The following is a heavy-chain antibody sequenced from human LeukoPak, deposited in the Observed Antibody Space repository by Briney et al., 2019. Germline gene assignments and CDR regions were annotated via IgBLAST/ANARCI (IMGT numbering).Heavy chain of an antibody. D-gene: IGHD6-19*01. CDR1: GFSFSGFS. CDR3: ARPRGYSSGSLKYFDF. J-gene: IGHJ4*02. V-gene: IGHV3-7*01. Sequence: PGGSLRLSCAASGFSFSGFSMSWVRQAPGKGLEWVASIHEHSSEISYVDSVKGRFTTSRDNAKNLLFLQLNNLGAEDTAVYYCARPRGYSSGSLKYFDFWGQGALVTVSS. CDR2: IHEHSSEI.